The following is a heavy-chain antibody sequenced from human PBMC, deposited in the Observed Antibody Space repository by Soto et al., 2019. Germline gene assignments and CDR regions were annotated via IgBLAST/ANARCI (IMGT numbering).Heavy chain of an antibody. J-gene: IGHJ6*02. V-gene: IGHV5-51*01. D-gene: IGHD6-19*01. CDR3: ARGQQWLVLSGGMDV. CDR1: GYSFTSYW. CDR2: IYPGDSDT. Sequence: GESLKISCKGSGYSFTSYWIGWVRQMPGKGLEWMGIIYPGDSDTRYSPSFQGQVTISADKSISTAYLQWSSLKASDTAMYYCARGQQWLVLSGGMDVWGQGTKVTGSS.